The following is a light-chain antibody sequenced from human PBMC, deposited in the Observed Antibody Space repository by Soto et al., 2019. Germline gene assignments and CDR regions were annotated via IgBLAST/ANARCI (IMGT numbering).Light chain of an antibody. CDR2: GAS. CDR1: QSVSNHY. Sequence: EIVLTQSPGTLSLSPGERATLSCRASQSVSNHYFAWYQQKPGQAPRLLIYGASSRATGIPDRFSGSGSGTDFTLTISRLEPEDFAVYYCQQYGSSPWTFGQGTKVDIK. CDR3: QQYGSSPWT. J-gene: IGKJ1*01. V-gene: IGKV3-20*01.